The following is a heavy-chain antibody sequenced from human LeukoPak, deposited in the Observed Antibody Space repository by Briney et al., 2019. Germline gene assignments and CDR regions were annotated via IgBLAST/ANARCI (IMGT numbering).Heavy chain of an antibody. CDR1: GFTFSSDE. Sequence: GGSLRLSCAASGFTFSSDEMNWVRQAPGKGLEWVSYISSSGSTIYYADSVKGRFTISRDNAKNSLYLQMNSLRAEDTAVYYCATHYYDSKNYWGQGTLVTVSS. D-gene: IGHD3-22*01. CDR2: ISSSGSTI. V-gene: IGHV3-48*03. J-gene: IGHJ4*02. CDR3: ATHYYDSKNY.